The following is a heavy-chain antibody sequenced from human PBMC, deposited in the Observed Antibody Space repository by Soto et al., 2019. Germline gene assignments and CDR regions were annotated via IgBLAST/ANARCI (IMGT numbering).Heavy chain of an antibody. Sequence: EVELLESGGDLVQPGGSLRLSCAASGFTFSNYAMPWVRQTPGKGLEWVSTISGSGGSTSYADSVQGRFTISRDNSKNTLFLQMNSLRAEDTAVFYCAKCRGLGSPFYYHMDVWGQGTTVTVSS. D-gene: IGHD3-22*01. J-gene: IGHJ6*02. V-gene: IGHV3-23*01. CDR3: AKCRGLGSPFYYHMDV. CDR1: GFTFSNYA. CDR2: ISGSGGST.